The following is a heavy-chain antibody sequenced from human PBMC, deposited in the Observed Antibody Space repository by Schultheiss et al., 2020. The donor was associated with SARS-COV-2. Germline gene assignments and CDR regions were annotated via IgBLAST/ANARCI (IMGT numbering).Heavy chain of an antibody. V-gene: IGHV3-15*01. CDR2: IKSKTDGGTT. CDR3: ARDWGAVAGFDY. D-gene: IGHD6-19*01. Sequence: GGSLRLSCAASGFTFSNAWMSWVRQAPGKGLEWVGRIKSKTDGGTTDYAAPVKGRFTISRDDSKNTLYLQMNSLKTEDTAVYYCARDWGAVAGFDYWGQGTLVTVSS. J-gene: IGHJ4*02. CDR1: GFTFSNAW.